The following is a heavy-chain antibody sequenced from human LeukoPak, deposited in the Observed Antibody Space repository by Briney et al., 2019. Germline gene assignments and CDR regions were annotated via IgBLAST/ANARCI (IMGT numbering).Heavy chain of an antibody. V-gene: IGHV3-23*01. CDR1: GFTFSSYA. Sequence: GGSLRLSCAASGFTFSSYAMSWVRQAPGKGLEWVSAISGSGGSAYYADSVKGRFTLSRDNSKNTLYLQMNSLRAEDTAVYYCAKDHCSSTSCYAPRGYWGPGTLVTVSS. CDR3: AKDHCSSTSCYAPRGY. J-gene: IGHJ4*02. D-gene: IGHD2-2*01. CDR2: ISGSGGSA.